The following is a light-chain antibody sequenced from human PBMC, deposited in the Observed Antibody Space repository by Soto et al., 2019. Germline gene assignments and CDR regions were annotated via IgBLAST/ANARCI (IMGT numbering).Light chain of an antibody. J-gene: IGKJ3*01. CDR1: QSVSSSF. Sequence: EIVLTQSPGTLSLSPGERATLSYRASQSVSSSFLAWYQQKPGQAPRLLMYGASSRATGIPDRFSGSGSETEFTLTISRLEPEDFAVYYCQQYGSSPPFTFGPGTKVDIK. CDR2: GAS. CDR3: QQYGSSPPFT. V-gene: IGKV3-20*01.